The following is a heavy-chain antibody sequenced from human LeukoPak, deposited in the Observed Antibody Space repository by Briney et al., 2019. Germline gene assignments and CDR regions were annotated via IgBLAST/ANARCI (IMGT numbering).Heavy chain of an antibody. CDR2: IYYSGST. V-gene: IGHV4-59*01. CDR3: ARGGYGDYFSGYYYGMDV. Sequence: SETLSLTCTVSGGSISSYYWSWIRQPPGKGLEWIGYIYYSGSTNYNPSLKSRVTISVDTSKNQFSLKLSSVTAADTAVYYCARGGYGDYFSGYYYGMDVWGQGTTVTVSS. D-gene: IGHD4-17*01. J-gene: IGHJ6*02. CDR1: GGSISSYY.